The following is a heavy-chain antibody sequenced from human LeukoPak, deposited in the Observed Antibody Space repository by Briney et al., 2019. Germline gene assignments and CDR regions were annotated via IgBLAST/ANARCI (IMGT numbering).Heavy chain of an antibody. Sequence: TGGSLRLSCATSGFRFSSYGMHWVRQAPGKGLEWVAVIWSDGNNKHYADSMKGRFTISRDNSNNTLYLQMYSLRAEDTALYYCARERSLNTASLGYWGHGTLVTVSS. D-gene: IGHD5-18*01. J-gene: IGHJ4*01. CDR2: IWSDGNNK. CDR3: ARERSLNTASLGY. V-gene: IGHV3-33*01. CDR1: GFRFSSYG.